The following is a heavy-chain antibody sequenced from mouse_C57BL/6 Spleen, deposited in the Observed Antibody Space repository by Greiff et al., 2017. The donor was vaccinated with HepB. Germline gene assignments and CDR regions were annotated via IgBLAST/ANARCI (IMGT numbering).Heavy chain of an antibody. J-gene: IGHJ2*01. CDR2: IYPRSGNT. Sequence: VKLLESGAELARPGASVKLSCKASGYTFTSYGISWVKQRTGQGLEWIGEIYPRSGNTYYNEKFKGKATLTADKSSSTAYMELRSLTSEDSAVYFCARRTTVVATDLYFDYWGQGTTLTVSS. V-gene: IGHV1-81*01. CDR1: GYTFTSYG. CDR3: ARRTTVVATDLYFDY. D-gene: IGHD1-1*01.